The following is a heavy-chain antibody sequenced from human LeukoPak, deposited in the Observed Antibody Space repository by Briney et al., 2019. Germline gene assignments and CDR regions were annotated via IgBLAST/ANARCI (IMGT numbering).Heavy chain of an antibody. J-gene: IGHJ4*02. Sequence: AGGTLRLSCSASGFTFTTYGMNWVRQAPGKGLEWVSGIGGSGTRTYYADSVKGRFTISRDNSKNTLYLQMNSLRAEDTAVYYCAKDPAYYYDSSGYGMYWGQGTLVTVSS. CDR2: IGGSGTRT. CDR3: AKDPAYYYDSSGYGMY. V-gene: IGHV3-23*01. CDR1: GFTFTTYG. D-gene: IGHD3-22*01.